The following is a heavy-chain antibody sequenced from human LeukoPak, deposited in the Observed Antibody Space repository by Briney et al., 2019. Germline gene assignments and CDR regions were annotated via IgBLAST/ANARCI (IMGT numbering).Heavy chain of an antibody. Sequence: GGSLRLSCVASGFTFSSYSMNWVRQAPGKGLEWVSSISSSSSYIYYADSVKGRFTISRDNAKNSLYLQMNSLRAEDTAVYYCARDLYRIVVVPHYFDYWGQGTLVTVSS. CDR3: ARDLYRIVVVPHYFDY. CDR2: ISSSSSYI. V-gene: IGHV3-21*01. J-gene: IGHJ4*02. CDR1: GFTFSSYS. D-gene: IGHD3-22*01.